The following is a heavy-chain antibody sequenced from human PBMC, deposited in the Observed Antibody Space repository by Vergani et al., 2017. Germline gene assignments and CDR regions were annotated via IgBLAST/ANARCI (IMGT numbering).Heavy chain of an antibody. J-gene: IGHJ4*02. CDR3: ARGRPRVLSWNEYYFDY. CDR2: INPNSGGT. D-gene: IGHD1-1*01. CDR1: GYTFTGYY. V-gene: IGHV1-2*02. Sequence: QVQLVQSGAEVKKPGASVNVSCKASGYTFTGYYMHWVRQAPGQGLEWMGWINPNSGGTNDAQKFQGRVTMTRDTSISTAYMELSSLRSEDTAVYYCARGRPRVLSWNEYYFDYWGQGTLVTVSS.